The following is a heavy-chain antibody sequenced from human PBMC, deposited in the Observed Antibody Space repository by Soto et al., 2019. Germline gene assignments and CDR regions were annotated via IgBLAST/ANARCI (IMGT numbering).Heavy chain of an antibody. Sequence: EVQLVESGGGLVKPGGSLRLSCAASGFTFSNYSMNWVRQAPGKGLEWVSSISRSSSNIYYAASVKGRFTISRDNAKNALYLHMNSLRAGDTAVYYCARDLKVAGANSYYYYGMDVWGQGTTVIVSS. J-gene: IGHJ6*02. V-gene: IGHV3-21*01. CDR3: ARDLKVAGANSYYYYGMDV. D-gene: IGHD6-19*01. CDR1: GFTFSNYS. CDR2: ISRSSSNI.